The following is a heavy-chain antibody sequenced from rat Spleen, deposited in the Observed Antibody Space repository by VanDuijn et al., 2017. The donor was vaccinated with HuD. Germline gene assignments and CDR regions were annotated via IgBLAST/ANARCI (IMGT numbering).Heavy chain of an antibody. CDR3: ATGYFDF. Sequence: EVQLVESGGGLVQPGRSLKLSCAASGFTFSDYNMAWVRQAPKKGLEWVATISSDGGRNFYRDSVKGRFTISRDNAKNTQYLQMDSLRSEDTATYYCATGYFDFWGPGTMVTVSS. CDR1: GFTFSDYN. V-gene: IGHV5S10*01. CDR2: ISSDGGRN. J-gene: IGHJ1*01.